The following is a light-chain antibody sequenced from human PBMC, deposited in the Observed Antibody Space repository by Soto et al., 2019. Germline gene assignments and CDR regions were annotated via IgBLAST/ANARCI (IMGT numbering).Light chain of an antibody. CDR3: QPYNNWPLT. V-gene: IGLV1-44*01. CDR2: MDN. CDR1: RSNIGSNS. Sequence: CVLTQPPSASETPRQRVVISCSGSRSNIGSNSVNWYQQLPGTAPKLLIYMDNQRPSGVPDRFSGSKSGPEFTLTINSLQSEDFAIYYCQPYNNWPLTFGGGTK. J-gene: IGLJ2*01.